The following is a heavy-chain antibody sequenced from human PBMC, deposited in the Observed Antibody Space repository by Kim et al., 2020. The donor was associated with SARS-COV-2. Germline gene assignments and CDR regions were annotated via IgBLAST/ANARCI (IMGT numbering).Heavy chain of an antibody. V-gene: IGHV3-9*01. CDR2: ISWNSGSL. CDR1: GFTFDDYA. D-gene: IGHD3-9*01. CDR3: AKDPAYDTPGNGMDV. J-gene: IGHJ6*02. Sequence: GGSLRLSCVASGFTFDDYAMHWVRQAPGKGLEWVSGISWNSGSLAYADSAKGRFTISRDNAKNSLYLQMNSLRAEDTALYYCAKDPAYDTPGNGMDVWGQGTTVTVSS.